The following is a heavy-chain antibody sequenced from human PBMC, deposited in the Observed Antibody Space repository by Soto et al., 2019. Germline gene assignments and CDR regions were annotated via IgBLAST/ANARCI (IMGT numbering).Heavy chain of an antibody. CDR2: INPISGGT. J-gene: IGHJ6*02. V-gene: IGHV1-2*04. Sequence: GASVKVSCKASGGTFSSYTISWVRQAPGQGLEWMGRINPISGGTNYAQKFQGWVTMTRDTSISTAYMELSRLRSDDTAVYYCARDTAMEGSMDVWGQGTTVTVSS. CDR1: GGTFSSYT. CDR3: ARDTAMEGSMDV. D-gene: IGHD5-18*01.